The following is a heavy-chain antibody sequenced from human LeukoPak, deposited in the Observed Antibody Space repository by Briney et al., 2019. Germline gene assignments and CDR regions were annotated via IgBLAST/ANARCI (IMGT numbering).Heavy chain of an antibody. Sequence: ASVKVSCKASGYTFTSYGISWVRQAPGQGLEWMGWISAYNGNTNYAKKLQGRVTMTTDTSMSTAYMELRSLRSDDTAVYYCARGYGYYGSGSYRGPFDYWGQGTLVTVSS. CDR3: ARGYGYYGSGSYRGPFDY. D-gene: IGHD3-10*01. CDR1: GYTFTSYG. V-gene: IGHV1-18*01. CDR2: ISAYNGNT. J-gene: IGHJ4*02.